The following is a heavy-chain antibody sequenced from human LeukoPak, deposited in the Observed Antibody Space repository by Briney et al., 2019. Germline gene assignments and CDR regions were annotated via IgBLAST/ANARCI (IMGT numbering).Heavy chain of an antibody. V-gene: IGHV3-53*01. CDR3: ASAHLYYGMDV. CDR2: ICSGGST. J-gene: IGHJ6*02. Sequence: GALRLSCAASGFTVSSNYMSWVRQAPGKGLEWVSVICSGGSTYYADSVKGRFTISRDNSKNTLYLQMNSLRAEDTAVYYCASAHLYYGMDVWGQGTTVTVSS. CDR1: GFTVSSNY.